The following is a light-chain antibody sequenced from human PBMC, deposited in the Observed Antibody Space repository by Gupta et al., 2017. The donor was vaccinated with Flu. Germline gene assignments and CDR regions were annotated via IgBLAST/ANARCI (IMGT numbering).Light chain of an antibody. V-gene: IGKV3-20*01. J-gene: IGKJ4*01. CDR3: QQYGSSPQT. CDR1: QSVSSSY. CDR2: GAS. Sequence: EIVLTQSPGTLSLSTGERATLSCRASQSVSSSYLAWYQQKPGQAPRLLIYGASSRATGIPDRFSGSGSGTDSTLTISRLEPEDFAVYYCQQYGSSPQTFGGGTKVEIK.